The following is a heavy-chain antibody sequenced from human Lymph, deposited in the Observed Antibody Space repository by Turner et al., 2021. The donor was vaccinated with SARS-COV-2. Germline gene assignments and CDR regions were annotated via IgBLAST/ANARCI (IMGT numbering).Heavy chain of an antibody. CDR2: ISYDGSDK. J-gene: IGHJ4*02. V-gene: IGHV3-30*04. CDR1: GFTFSSYA. D-gene: IGHD3-22*01. Sequence: QLHLVESGGGVVQPGRSLSLSGAASGFTFSSYAMHWVRQAPGKGLEWVAFISYDGSDKYYADSVKGRFTFSRDNSKNTLYLQMNSLRAEDTAVYYCARDRDSSGWVDYWGQGTLVTVSS. CDR3: ARDRDSSGWVDY.